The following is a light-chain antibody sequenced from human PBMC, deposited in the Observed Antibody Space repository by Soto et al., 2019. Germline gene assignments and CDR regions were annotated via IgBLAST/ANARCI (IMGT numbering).Light chain of an antibody. CDR1: QSVTRNY. J-gene: IGKJ2*01. Sequence: EIVLTQSLGTLSLSPGERATLSCRASQSVTRNYLAWYQRKPGQAPRLLIYGASSRATGIPDRFSGSGSGADFTLTISRLEPEDFAVYYCQQYENSPYTFGQGTKLEIK. CDR2: GAS. V-gene: IGKV3-20*01. CDR3: QQYENSPYT.